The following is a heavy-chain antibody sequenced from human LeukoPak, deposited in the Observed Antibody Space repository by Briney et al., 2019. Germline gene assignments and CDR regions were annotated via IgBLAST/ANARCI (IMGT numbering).Heavy chain of an antibody. J-gene: IGHJ4*02. V-gene: IGHV4-61*05. Sequence: PSETLSLTCTVSGGSISSSSYYWGWIRQPPGKGLEWIGYIYYSGSTNYNPSLKSRVTISVDTSKNQFSLKLSSVTAADTAVYYCARVLGGSYGYYFDYWGQGTLVTVSS. CDR1: GGSISSSSYY. CDR2: IYYSGST. CDR3: ARVLGGSYGYYFDY. D-gene: IGHD1-26*01.